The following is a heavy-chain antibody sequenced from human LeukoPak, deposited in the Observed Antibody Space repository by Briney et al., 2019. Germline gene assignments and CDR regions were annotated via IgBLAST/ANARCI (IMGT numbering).Heavy chain of an antibody. Sequence: ASVRVSCKASGYTFTSYYMHWVRQAPGQGLEWMGIINPSGGSTSYAQKFQGRVTMTRDMSTSTVYMELSSLRSEDTAVYYCAREIGSSSSPYYYYYYMDVWGKGTTVTVSS. J-gene: IGHJ6*03. CDR3: AREIGSSSSPYYYYYYMDV. D-gene: IGHD6-6*01. V-gene: IGHV1-46*01. CDR1: GYTFTSYY. CDR2: INPSGGST.